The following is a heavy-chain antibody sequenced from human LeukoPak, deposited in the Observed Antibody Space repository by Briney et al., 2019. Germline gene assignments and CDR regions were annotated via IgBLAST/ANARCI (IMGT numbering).Heavy chain of an antibody. CDR1: GGSISSSSYY. V-gene: IGHV4-61*10. D-gene: IGHD2-21*02. J-gene: IGHJ4*02. Sequence: PSETLSLTCTVSGGSISSSSYYWSWIRQPAGKGLEWIGYIYYSGSTNYNPSLKSRVTISVDTSKNQFSLKLSSVTAADTAVYYCARGVTEVVTAMDYFDYWGQGTLVTVSS. CDR3: ARGVTEVVTAMDYFDY. CDR2: IYYSGST.